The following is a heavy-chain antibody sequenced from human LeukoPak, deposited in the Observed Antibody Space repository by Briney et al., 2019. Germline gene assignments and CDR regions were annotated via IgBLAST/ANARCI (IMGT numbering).Heavy chain of an antibody. V-gene: IGHV3-11*01. J-gene: IGHJ4*02. CDR2: ISSSGNSI. D-gene: IGHD3-16*02. CDR3: ARVRGVSDYVWGSYRGEYYFDY. CDR1: GFTFSDYY. Sequence: GGSLRLSCAASGFTFSDYYMSWIRQAPGKGLEWVSYISSSGNSIYYADSLKGRFTISRDNAKNSLYLQMNSLRAEDTAVYYCARVRGVSDYVWGSYRGEYYFDYWGQGTLVTVSS.